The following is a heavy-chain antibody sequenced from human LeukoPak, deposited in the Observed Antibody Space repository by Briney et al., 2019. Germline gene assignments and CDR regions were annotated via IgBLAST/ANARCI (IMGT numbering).Heavy chain of an antibody. D-gene: IGHD2-2*02. J-gene: IGHJ4*02. CDR2: IRYDGSNK. CDR3: ANLCSSTSCYRFDY. V-gene: IGHV3-30*02. CDR1: GFTFSSYG. Sequence: GVSLRLSCAASGFTFSSYGMHWVRQAPGKGLEWVAFIRYDGSNKYYADSVKGRFTISRDNSKNTLYLQMNSLRAEDTAVYYCANLCSSTSCYRFDYWGQGTLVTVSS.